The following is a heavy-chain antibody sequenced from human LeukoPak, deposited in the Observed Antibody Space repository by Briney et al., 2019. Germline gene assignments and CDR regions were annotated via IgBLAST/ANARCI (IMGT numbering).Heavy chain of an antibody. CDR3: AKFPYNTGASDAFDI. D-gene: IGHD7-27*01. J-gene: IGHJ3*02. CDR2: ISYDGSNK. Sequence: GGSLRLSCAASGFTFSSYAVHWVRQAPGKGLEWVAVISYDGSNKYYADSVKGRFTISRDNSKNTLYLQMNSLRAEDTAVYYCAKFPYNTGASDAFDIWGQGTMVTVSS. CDR1: GFTFSSYA. V-gene: IGHV3-30-3*02.